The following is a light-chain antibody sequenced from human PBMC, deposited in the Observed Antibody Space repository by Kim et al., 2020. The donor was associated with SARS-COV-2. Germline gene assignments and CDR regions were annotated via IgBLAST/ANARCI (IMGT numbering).Light chain of an antibody. CDR3: QKKRLWPRT. V-gene: IGKV3-15*01. CDR2: GAS. CDR1: QSVSSN. Sequence: EIVMTQSPATLSVSPGERATLSCRASQSVSSNLAWHQQKPGQAPRLLIYGASTRATGIPGRFSGSGSGTEFTLTISSLRSEDFAVYYFQKKRLWPRTFGGGSKV. J-gene: IGKJ4*01.